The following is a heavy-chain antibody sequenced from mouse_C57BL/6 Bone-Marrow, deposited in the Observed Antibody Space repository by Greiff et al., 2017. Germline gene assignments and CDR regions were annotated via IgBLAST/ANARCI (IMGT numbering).Heavy chain of an antibody. V-gene: IGHV1-69*01. J-gene: IGHJ3*01. Sequence: QVQLQQPGAELVMPGASVKLSCKASGYTFTSYWMHWVKQRPGQGLEWIGEIDPSDSYTNYNQKFKGKSTLTVDKSSSTAYMQLSSLTSEDSAVYYCARGYDPFAYWGQGTLVNVSA. CDR3: ARGYDPFAY. CDR1: GYTFTSYW. D-gene: IGHD2-2*01. CDR2: IDPSDSYT.